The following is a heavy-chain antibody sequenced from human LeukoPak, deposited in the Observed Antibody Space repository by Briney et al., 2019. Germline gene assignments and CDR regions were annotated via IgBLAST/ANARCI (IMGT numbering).Heavy chain of an antibody. CDR1: GFTFSSYG. J-gene: IGHJ4*02. CDR3: ARDREYYDILTGYYTH. D-gene: IGHD3-9*01. Sequence: GGSLRLSCAASGFTFSSYGMPWVRQAPGKGLEWVSYISSSGSTIYYADSVKGRFTISRDNAKNSLYLQMNSLRAEDTAVYYCARDREYYDILTGYYTHWGQGTLVTVSS. CDR2: ISSSGSTI. V-gene: IGHV3-48*04.